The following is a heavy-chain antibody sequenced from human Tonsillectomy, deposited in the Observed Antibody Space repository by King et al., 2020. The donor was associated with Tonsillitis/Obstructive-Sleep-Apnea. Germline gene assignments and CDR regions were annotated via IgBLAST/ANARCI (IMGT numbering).Heavy chain of an antibody. CDR2: ISSSSSTI. Sequence: VQLVESGGGLVQPGGSLRLSCAASGFTFSSYSMNWVRQATGKGLEWVSYISSSSSTIYYADSVKGRFTISRDNAKNSLYLQMNSLRDEDTAVYYCARGGGSGWYLTWFDPWGQGTLVTVSS. J-gene: IGHJ5*02. CDR1: GFTFSSYS. V-gene: IGHV3-48*02. D-gene: IGHD6-19*01. CDR3: ARGGGSGWYLTWFDP.